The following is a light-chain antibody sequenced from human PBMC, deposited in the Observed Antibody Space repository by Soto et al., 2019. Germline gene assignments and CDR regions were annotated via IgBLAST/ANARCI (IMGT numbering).Light chain of an antibody. J-gene: IGKJ1*01. V-gene: IGKV3-20*01. CDR2: GAS. CDR1: QSISSK. Sequence: EIVMTQSPATLSVSPGERATLSCRASQSISSKLAWYQQKPGQAPRLLIYGASSRATGIPDRFSGSGSGTDFTLTISRLEPEDFAMYYCQRYDSLRTVGQGTKVDI. CDR3: QRYDSLRT.